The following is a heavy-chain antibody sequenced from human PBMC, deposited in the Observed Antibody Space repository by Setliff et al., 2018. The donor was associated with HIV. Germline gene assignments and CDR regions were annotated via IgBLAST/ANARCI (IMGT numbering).Heavy chain of an antibody. V-gene: IGHV4-34*01. Sequence: KSSETLSLTCTLYGGSLTNFWWTWIRQSPGKGLDWIGEINHSGSTYYNPALKSRVTISVDTSKNQFSLNLSSVTAADTAVYYCARVRGSSSLFYFDYWGQGTLVTV. J-gene: IGHJ4*02. CDR2: INHSGST. CDR1: GGSLTNFW. D-gene: IGHD6-13*01. CDR3: ARVRGSSSLFYFDY.